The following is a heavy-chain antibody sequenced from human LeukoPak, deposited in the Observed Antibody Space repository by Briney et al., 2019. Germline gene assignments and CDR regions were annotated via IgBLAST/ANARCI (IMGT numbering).Heavy chain of an antibody. CDR1: GGSISSYY. CDR2: IYYSGST. CDR3: ARSVAAAGTDY. V-gene: IGHV4-59*01. J-gene: IGHJ4*02. D-gene: IGHD6-13*01. Sequence: SGTLSLTCTVSGGSISSYYWSWIRQPPGKGLEWIGYIYYSGSTNYNPSLKSRVTISVDTSKNQFSLKLSSVTAADTAVYYCARSVAAAGTDYWGQGTLVTVSS.